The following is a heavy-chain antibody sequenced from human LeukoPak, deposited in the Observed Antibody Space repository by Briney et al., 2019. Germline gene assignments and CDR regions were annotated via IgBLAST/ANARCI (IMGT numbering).Heavy chain of an antibody. V-gene: IGHV3-15*07. Sequence: GGSLRLSCAASGFTFSNVWMNWVRQAPGKGLEWVGRIRSKTHGETIDYAAPVRGRFTISRDDSKNTLYLQLNSLKTEDTDVYYCITPLPYSAQGGQGTLVTVSS. CDR2: IRSKTHGETI. CDR3: ITPLPYSAQ. CDR1: GFTFSNVW. D-gene: IGHD2-21*01. J-gene: IGHJ4*02.